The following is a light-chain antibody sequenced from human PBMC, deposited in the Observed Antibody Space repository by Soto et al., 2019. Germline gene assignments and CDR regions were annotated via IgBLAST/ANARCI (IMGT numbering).Light chain of an antibody. CDR1: SSDVGGHNY. V-gene: IGLV2-14*01. J-gene: IGLJ1*01. CDR3: SSYTSSSTRV. CDR2: DVS. Sequence: QSALTQPASVSGSPGQSITISCTGTSSDVGGHNYVSWYQQHPGKAPKLMIYDVSNRPSGVSNRSSVSKSGSTASLSISGLQAEDEADYYCSSYTSSSTRVFGTGTKLTAL.